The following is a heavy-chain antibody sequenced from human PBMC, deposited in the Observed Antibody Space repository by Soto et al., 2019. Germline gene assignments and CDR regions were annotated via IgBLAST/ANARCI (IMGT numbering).Heavy chain of an antibody. D-gene: IGHD3-22*01. V-gene: IGHV4-61*01. J-gene: IGHJ3*02. Sequence: SETLSLTCTVSGGSVSSGSYYWTWIRQPPGKGLEWIGYIYYNGRTEYNPSLETRVTLSADTSKDQFSLKLTSVTAADTAVYYCARGGVYYYDSSGYYPDAFDIWGQGTMVTVS. CDR3: ARGGVYYYDSSGYYPDAFDI. CDR1: GGSVSSGSYY. CDR2: IYYNGRT.